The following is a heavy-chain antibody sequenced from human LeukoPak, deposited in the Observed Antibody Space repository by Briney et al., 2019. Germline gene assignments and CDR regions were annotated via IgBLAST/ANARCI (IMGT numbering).Heavy chain of an antibody. CDR2: IYPSGST. J-gene: IGHJ2*01. Sequence: SETLSLTCTVSGGSMSSYYWNWIRQSAGKGLEWIGRIYPSGSTDYNPSLKSRVTMSVEPPNDQFYLKLTSVAAADTAVYYCARDPNWVGSYWYFDLWGRGTLVTVSS. V-gene: IGHV4-4*07. D-gene: IGHD1-1*01. CDR3: ARDPNWVGSYWYFDL. CDR1: GGSMSSYY.